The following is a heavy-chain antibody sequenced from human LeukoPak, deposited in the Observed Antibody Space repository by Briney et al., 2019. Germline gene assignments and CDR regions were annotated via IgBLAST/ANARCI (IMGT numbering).Heavy chain of an antibody. V-gene: IGHV4-39*01. CDR2: IYYSGST. J-gene: IGHJ3*02. Sequence: SETLSLTCTVSGDSISSSSYYWGWSRQPPGKGLEWIGSIYYSGSTYYNPSLKSRVTISVDTSKKQFSLKLSSVTAADTAVYYCARHAGSTAWCGDASDIWGQGTMVTVSS. D-gene: IGHD2-2*01. CDR1: GDSISSSSYY. CDR3: ARHAGSTAWCGDASDI.